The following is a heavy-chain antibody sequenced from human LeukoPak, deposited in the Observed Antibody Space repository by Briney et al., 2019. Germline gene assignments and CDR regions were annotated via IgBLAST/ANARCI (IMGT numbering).Heavy chain of an antibody. CDR1: GGTFSSYA. CDR3: AIDYGGNSGWFDP. CDR2: MNPNSGNT. Sequence: ASVKVSCKASGGTFSSYAISWVRQATGQGLEWIGWMNPNSGNTGYAQKFQGRVTITRNTAISTAYMELSSLRSEDTAIYYCAIDYGGNSGWFDPWGQGTLVTVSS. V-gene: IGHV1-8*03. J-gene: IGHJ5*02. D-gene: IGHD4-23*01.